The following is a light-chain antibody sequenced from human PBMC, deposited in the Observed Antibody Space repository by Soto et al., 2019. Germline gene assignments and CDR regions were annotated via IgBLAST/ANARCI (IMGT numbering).Light chain of an antibody. CDR2: GAS. CDR1: QSVSSSF. Sequence: EIVLTKSPGTLSLSPGERATLSCRASQSVSSSFLAWYQQKPGQAPRLLIYGASSMATGIPDRFSGSGSGTDFTHTISRLEPEDFAVYYCQQDDNSPLTVGGGTKVEIK. V-gene: IGKV3-20*01. J-gene: IGKJ4*01. CDR3: QQDDNSPLT.